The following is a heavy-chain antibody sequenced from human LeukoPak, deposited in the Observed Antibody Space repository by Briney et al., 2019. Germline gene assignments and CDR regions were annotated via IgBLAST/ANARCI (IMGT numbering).Heavy chain of an antibody. CDR2: IYPGDSDT. CDR1: GYSFTNYW. J-gene: IGHJ4*02. CDR3: ARRPTNWGSGFDY. V-gene: IGHV5-51*01. Sequence: PGESLKISCKGSGYSFTNYWIGWVRQMPGKGLEWMGIIYPGDSDTIYSPSFQGQVTISADKSISTAYLQWSSLKASDTAMYYCARRPTNWGSGFDYWGQGTLVTVSS. D-gene: IGHD7-27*01.